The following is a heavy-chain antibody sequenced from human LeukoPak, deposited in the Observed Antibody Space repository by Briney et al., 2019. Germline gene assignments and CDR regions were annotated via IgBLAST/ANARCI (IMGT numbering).Heavy chain of an antibody. CDR1: GGSISTYY. Sequence: SETLSLTCTVSGGSISTYYWSWIRQPPGRGLEWIGYIYLSGNTMYTPSLKSRVTISVDTSKNQFFLKMSSVTAADTAVYYCARHIGGGVEDMDVWGKGTTVTVSS. J-gene: IGHJ6*03. V-gene: IGHV4-59*08. D-gene: IGHD3-10*01. CDR3: ARHIGGGVEDMDV. CDR2: IYLSGNT.